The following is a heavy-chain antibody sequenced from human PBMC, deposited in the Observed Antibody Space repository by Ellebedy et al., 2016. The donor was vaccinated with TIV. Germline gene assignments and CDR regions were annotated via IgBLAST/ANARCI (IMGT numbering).Heavy chain of an antibody. CDR1: GSTFINYS. Sequence: GESLKISCAASGSTFINYSMNWVRQAPGKGLEWVSSISSTSVFIYYADSVRGRFTMSRDNARNSLHLQMNSLRAEDTAIYYCARAGDYGDLDYWGQGILVTVSS. V-gene: IGHV3-21*01. CDR2: ISSTSVFI. J-gene: IGHJ4*02. D-gene: IGHD4-17*01. CDR3: ARAGDYGDLDY.